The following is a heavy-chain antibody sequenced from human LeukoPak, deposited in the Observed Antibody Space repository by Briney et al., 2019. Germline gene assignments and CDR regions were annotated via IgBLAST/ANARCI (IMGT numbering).Heavy chain of an antibody. CDR3: ARFFGSTSLYYYYGMDV. Sequence: SETLSLTCTVSGASISSHYWSWIRQSPGKGLEWIGYIYYSGNTEYNPSLKSRVTIAEDMSRKQFSLTLRSVTAADTAVYYCARFFGSTSLYYYYGMDVWGQGTTVTVSS. J-gene: IGHJ6*02. V-gene: IGHV4-59*08. CDR1: GASISSHY. D-gene: IGHD2-2*01. CDR2: IYYSGNT.